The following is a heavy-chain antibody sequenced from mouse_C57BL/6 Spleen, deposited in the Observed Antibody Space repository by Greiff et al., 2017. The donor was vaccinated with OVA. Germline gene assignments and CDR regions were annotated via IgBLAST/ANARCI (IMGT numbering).Heavy chain of an antibody. Sequence: EVKLVESEGGLVQPGSSMKLSCTASGFTFSDYYMAWVRQVPEKGLEWVANINYDGSSTYYLDSLKSRFIISRDNAKNILYLQMSSLKSEDTATYYCARADGSSPYYYAMDYWGQGTSVTVSS. CDR1: GFTFSDYY. V-gene: IGHV5-16*01. D-gene: IGHD1-1*01. CDR2: INYDGSST. J-gene: IGHJ4*01. CDR3: ARADGSSPYYYAMDY.